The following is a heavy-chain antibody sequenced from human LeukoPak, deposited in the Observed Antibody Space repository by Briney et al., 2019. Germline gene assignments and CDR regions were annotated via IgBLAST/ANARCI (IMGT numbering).Heavy chain of an antibody. Sequence: GRSLRLSCAASGFTFSSYGMHWVRQAPGKGLEWVAVIWYDGSNKYYADSVKGRFTISRDNSKNTLYLQMNSLRAEDTAVYYCAREKSGSYSDYWGQGTLVTVSS. CDR3: AREKSGSYSDY. D-gene: IGHD1-26*01. CDR1: GFTFSSYG. CDR2: IWYDGSNK. V-gene: IGHV3-33*01. J-gene: IGHJ4*02.